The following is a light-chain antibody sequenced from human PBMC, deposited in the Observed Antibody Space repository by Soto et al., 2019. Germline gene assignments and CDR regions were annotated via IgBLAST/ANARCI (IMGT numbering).Light chain of an antibody. CDR2: GAS. Sequence: ERVMTQSRATLSVSPRERATLSCKASQSVSSNLAWYQQKPGQAPRLLIYGASTRATGIPARFSGSVSGTEFNLTINSLQSEDFAVYYCQQYNNWPRTFGQGTKVDIK. V-gene: IGKV3-15*01. CDR1: QSVSSN. J-gene: IGKJ1*01. CDR3: QQYNNWPRT.